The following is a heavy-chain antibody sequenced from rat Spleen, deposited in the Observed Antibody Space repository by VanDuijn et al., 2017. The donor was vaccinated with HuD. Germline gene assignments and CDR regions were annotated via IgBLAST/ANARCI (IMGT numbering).Heavy chain of an antibody. CDR2: ISISGTYT. J-gene: IGHJ1*01. CDR3: ARGGRSYWYFDF. Sequence: EVQLVESGGGLVQPGRSLKVSCAASGFTFSNYGMAWVRQTPTKGLEWVASISISGTYTYYRDSVKGRFTISRDNTKTTQYLQLDSLRSEDTATYYCARGGRSYWYFDFWGPGAMVTVSS. D-gene: IGHD5-1*01. V-gene: IGHV5S14*01. CDR1: GFTFSNYG.